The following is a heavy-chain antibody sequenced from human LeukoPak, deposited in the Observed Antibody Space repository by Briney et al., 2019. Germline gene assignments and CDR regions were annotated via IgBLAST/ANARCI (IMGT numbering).Heavy chain of an antibody. CDR1: ESTFSSYA. Sequence: SVKISCKASESTFSSYAISRVRQARGYGLDYIGKIIPIFGTANYAQKFQGRVTITTNESTSTAYMELSSLRSEDTAVYYCATSLTIFGVVKAQYWGQGTLVTVSS. D-gene: IGHD3-3*01. J-gene: IGHJ4*02. V-gene: IGHV1-69*05. CDR2: IIPIFGTA. CDR3: ATSLTIFGVVKAQY.